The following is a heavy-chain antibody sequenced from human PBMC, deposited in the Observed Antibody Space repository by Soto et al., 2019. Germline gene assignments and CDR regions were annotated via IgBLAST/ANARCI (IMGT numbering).Heavy chain of an antibody. D-gene: IGHD2-15*01. V-gene: IGHV1-18*01. CDR1: GYTFTSYG. J-gene: IGHJ3*02. Sequence: ASVKVSCKASGYTFTSYGIIWVRQAPGQGLEWMGWISAYNGNTNYAQKLQGRVTMTTDTSTSTAYMELRSLRSDDTAVYYCAGTRYCSGGSCANVDAFDIWGQGTMVTVSS. CDR3: AGTRYCSGGSCANVDAFDI. CDR2: ISAYNGNT.